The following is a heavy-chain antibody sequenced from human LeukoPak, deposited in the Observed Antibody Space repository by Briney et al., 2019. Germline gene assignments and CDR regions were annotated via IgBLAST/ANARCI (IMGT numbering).Heavy chain of an antibody. V-gene: IGHV4-61*02. D-gene: IGHD2-15*01. CDR2: FHTRGST. Sequence: RPSETLSLTCTVSRGSISSGNYYWSWIRQPAGKGLEWIGRFHTRGSTNYIPSLKSRVIISVDTSKNQFSLKLNSVTAADTAVYYCARVDGSCSGGSCPSGNWFDPWGQGTLVTVSS. CDR1: RGSISSGNYY. J-gene: IGHJ5*02. CDR3: ARVDGSCSGGSCPSGNWFDP.